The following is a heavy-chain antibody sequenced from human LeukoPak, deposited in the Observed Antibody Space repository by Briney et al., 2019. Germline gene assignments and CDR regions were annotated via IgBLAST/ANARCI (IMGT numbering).Heavy chain of an antibody. CDR3: ARQNADNVLMVYASYFDY. J-gene: IGHJ4*02. CDR1: GGSISSSSYY. Sequence: KPSETLSLTCTVSGGSISSSSYYWGWIRQPPGKGLEWIGSIYYSGSTYYNPSLKSRVTISVDTSKNQFSLKLSSVTAADTAVYYCARQNADNVLMVYASYFDYWGQGTLVTVSS. V-gene: IGHV4-39*01. CDR2: IYYSGST. D-gene: IGHD2-8*01.